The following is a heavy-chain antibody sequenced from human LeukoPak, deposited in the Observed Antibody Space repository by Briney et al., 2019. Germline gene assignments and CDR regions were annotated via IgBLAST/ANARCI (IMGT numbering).Heavy chain of an antibody. CDR2: ISGSGSSI. D-gene: IGHD1-26*01. CDR1: GFTFSDYY. J-gene: IGHJ4*02. V-gene: IGHV3-11*01. CDR3: ARRSGSYQADFDY. Sequence: GGSLRLPCAASGFTFSDYYMSWIRQAPGKGLEWVSYISGSGSSIYYADSVKGRFTISRDNAKNSLDLQMNSLGAEDTAVYYCARRSGSYQADFDYWGQGTLVTVSS.